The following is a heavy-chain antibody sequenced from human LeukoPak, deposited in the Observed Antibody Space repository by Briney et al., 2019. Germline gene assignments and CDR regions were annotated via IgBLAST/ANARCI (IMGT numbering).Heavy chain of an antibody. CDR2: IYYSGST. D-gene: IGHD3-22*01. V-gene: IGHV4-61*01. CDR1: GGSVSSGSYY. CDR3: ARDRYYDSSGYSGFDY. J-gene: IGHJ4*02. Sequence: PSETLSLTCTVSGGSVSSGSYYCSWIRQPPGKGLEWIGYIYYSGSTNYNPSLKSRVTISVDTSKNQFSLKLSSVTAADTAVYYCARDRYYDSSGYSGFDYWGQGTLVTVSS.